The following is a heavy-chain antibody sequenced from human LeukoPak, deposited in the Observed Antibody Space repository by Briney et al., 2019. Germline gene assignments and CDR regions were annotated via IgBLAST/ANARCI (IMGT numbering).Heavy chain of an antibody. V-gene: IGHV3-23*01. J-gene: IGHJ6*03. CDR1: GFRFSSYG. D-gene: IGHD1-7*01. Sequence: PGGSVRLSCAAYGFRFSSYGMSWVRQAPGKGLEWVSAISGSGGSTYYADSVKGRFTISRDNSKNTLYVQMNSLRAEDTAVYYCAKRRGLELLYYYYMDVWGKGTTVTVSS. CDR2: ISGSGGST. CDR3: AKRRGLELLYYYYMDV.